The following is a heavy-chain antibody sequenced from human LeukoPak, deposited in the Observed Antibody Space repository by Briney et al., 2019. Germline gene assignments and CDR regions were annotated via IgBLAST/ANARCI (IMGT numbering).Heavy chain of an antibody. CDR1: GYTFTGYY. Sequence: ASVTVSCKASGYTFTGYYMHWVRQAPGQGLEWMGWINPNSGGTNYAQKFQGRVTMTRDTSISTAYMELSRLRSDDTAVYYCARGDIVVVPAAMRSGFDPWGQGTLVTVSS. J-gene: IGHJ5*02. V-gene: IGHV1-2*02. CDR2: INPNSGGT. D-gene: IGHD2-2*01. CDR3: ARGDIVVVPAAMRSGFDP.